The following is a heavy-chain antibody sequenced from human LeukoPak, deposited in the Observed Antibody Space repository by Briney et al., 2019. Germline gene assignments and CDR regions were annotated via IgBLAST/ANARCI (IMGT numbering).Heavy chain of an antibody. D-gene: IGHD2-2*01. V-gene: IGHV3-23*01. CDR1: GFTFTGYA. CDR2: TSGSGGST. J-gene: IGHJ4*02. CDR3: AKSVVVPAAVDY. Sequence: PGGSLRLSCAASGFTFTGYAMSWVRQAPGKGLEWVSATSGSGGSTYYADSVKGRFTISRDNSKNTLYLQMNSLRAEDTAVYYCAKSVVVPAAVDYWGQGTLVTVSS.